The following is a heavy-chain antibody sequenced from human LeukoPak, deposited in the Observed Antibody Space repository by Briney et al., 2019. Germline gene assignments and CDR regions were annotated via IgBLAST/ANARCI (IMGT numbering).Heavy chain of an antibody. CDR3: VRTTVTYFDY. CDR1: GFTVSNNY. Sequence: GGSLRLSCVASGFTVSNNYMSWVRQALRKGLEWVSVIESGGGTYYADSVKGRFTISRDNAKNSLYLQMNSLRAEDTAVYLCVRTTVTYFDYWGQGILVTVSS. J-gene: IGHJ4*02. V-gene: IGHV3-66*01. CDR2: IESGGGT. D-gene: IGHD4-17*01.